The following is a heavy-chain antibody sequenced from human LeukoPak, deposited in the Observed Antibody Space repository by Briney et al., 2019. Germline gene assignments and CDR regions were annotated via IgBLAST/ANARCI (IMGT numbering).Heavy chain of an antibody. Sequence: PGGSLRLSCTVSGFTFSSYDMYWVRQAPGKGLEWVPFIWYDGNSKYYADSVKGRFTSSRDNSKNTLYLQMNGLSVDDTAVYYCAKPHRPNIYSDYDLRIDFNYYMYVWGKGTTVTVSS. CDR3: AKPHRPNIYSDYDLRIDFNYYMYV. D-gene: IGHD5-12*01. J-gene: IGHJ6*03. CDR2: IWYDGNSK. V-gene: IGHV3-30*02. CDR1: GFTFSSYD.